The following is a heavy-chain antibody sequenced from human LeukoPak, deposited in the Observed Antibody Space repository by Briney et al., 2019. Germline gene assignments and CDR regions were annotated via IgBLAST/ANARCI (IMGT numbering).Heavy chain of an antibody. V-gene: IGHV3-33*06. Sequence: GGSLRLSCAASGFTFSSYGMHWVRQAPGKGLEWVAVKWYDGSNKYYADSVKGRFTISRDNSKNTLYLQMNSLRAEDTAVYYCAKDYYDSSGYYYVDYFDYWGQGTLVTVSS. J-gene: IGHJ4*02. CDR2: KWYDGSNK. CDR3: AKDYYDSSGYYYVDYFDY. CDR1: GFTFSSYG. D-gene: IGHD3-22*01.